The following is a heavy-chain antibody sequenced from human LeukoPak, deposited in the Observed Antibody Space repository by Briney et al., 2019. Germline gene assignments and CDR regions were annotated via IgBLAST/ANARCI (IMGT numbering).Heavy chain of an antibody. CDR2: ITSSGDDI. J-gene: IGHJ4*02. CDR1: GFTFSDYY. D-gene: IGHD5-12*01. CDR3: ASDLVATSGDF. Sequence: GGSLRLSCAASGFTFSDYYMSWIRQAPGKGLEWVAYITSSGDDIYYADSVKGRFTISRDNAKNALFLRMSSLRVEDTATYYCASDLVATSGDFWGQGTLVSVSS. V-gene: IGHV3-11*01.